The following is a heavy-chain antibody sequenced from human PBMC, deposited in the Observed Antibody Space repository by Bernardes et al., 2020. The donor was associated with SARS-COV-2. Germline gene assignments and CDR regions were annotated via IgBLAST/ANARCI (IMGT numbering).Heavy chain of an antibody. J-gene: IGHJ5*02. V-gene: IGHV1-2*02. D-gene: IGHD2-8*01. CDR2: INPNSGDT. CDR1: GYTFTGYF. Sequence: ASVKVSCKASGYTFTGYFVHWVRQAPGQGLEWMGWINPNSGDTNYAQKFQGRVTMTRDTSISTTYMELSRLRSDDTAMYYCTRGTPVILMLYARFGPWGQGTLVTVSS. CDR3: TRGTPVILMLYARFGP.